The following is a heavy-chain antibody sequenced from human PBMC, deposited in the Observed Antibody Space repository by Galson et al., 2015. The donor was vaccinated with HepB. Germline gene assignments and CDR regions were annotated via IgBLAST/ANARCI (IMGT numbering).Heavy chain of an antibody. CDR3: ARASRDFWSGYYYNWFDP. CDR2: INPNSGGT. Sequence: SVKVSCKASGYTFTGYYMHWVRQAPGQGLEWMGWINPNSGGTNYAQKFQGWVTMTRDTSISTAYMELSRLRSDDTAVYYCARASRDFWSGYYYNWFDPWGQGTLVTVSS. J-gene: IGHJ5*02. D-gene: IGHD3-3*01. CDR1: GYTFTGYY. V-gene: IGHV1-2*04.